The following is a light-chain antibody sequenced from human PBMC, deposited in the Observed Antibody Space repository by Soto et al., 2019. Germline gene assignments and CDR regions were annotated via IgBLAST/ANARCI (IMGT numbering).Light chain of an antibody. V-gene: IGLV2-14*03. Sequence: QSALTQPASVSGTPGQSITISCTGTNSDVGAYNWVSWYQQHPGKAPKLMIYDVSSRPSGVSNRFSGSKSGNTASLTISGLQAEDEADYFCSSQTSIYIVVFGGGTQLTVL. J-gene: IGLJ2*01. CDR2: DVS. CDR3: SSQTSIYIVV. CDR1: NSDVGAYNW.